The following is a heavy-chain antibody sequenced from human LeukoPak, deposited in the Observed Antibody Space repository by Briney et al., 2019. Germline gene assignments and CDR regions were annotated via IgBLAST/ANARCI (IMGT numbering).Heavy chain of an antibody. V-gene: IGHV1-69*04. CDR3: ASSLGYSSGWFDY. J-gene: IGHJ4*02. D-gene: IGHD6-19*01. Sequence: EASVKVSCKASGGTFSSYAISWGRQAPGQGLEWMGRIIPILGIANYAQKFQGRVTITADKSTSTAYMELSSLRSEDTAVYYCASSLGYSSGWFDYWGQGTLVTVSS. CDR1: GGTFSSYA. CDR2: IIPILGIA.